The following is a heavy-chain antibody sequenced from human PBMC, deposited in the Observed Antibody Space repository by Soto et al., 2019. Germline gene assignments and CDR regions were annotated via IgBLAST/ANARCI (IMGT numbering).Heavy chain of an antibody. CDR2: IYYSGST. CDR3: ARFGFLEWLSPKSYGMDV. Sequence: SETLSLTCTVSGGSISSGGYYWSWIRQHPGKGLEWIGYIYYSGSTYYNPSLKSRVTISVDTSKNQFSLKLSSVTAADTAVYYCARFGFLEWLSPKSYGMDVWGQGTTVTSP. J-gene: IGHJ6*02. CDR1: GGSISSGGYY. D-gene: IGHD3-3*01. V-gene: IGHV4-31*03.